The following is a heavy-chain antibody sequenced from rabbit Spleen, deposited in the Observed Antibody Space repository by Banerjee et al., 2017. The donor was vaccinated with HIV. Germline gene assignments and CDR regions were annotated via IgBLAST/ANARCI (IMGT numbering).Heavy chain of an antibody. CDR1: GLDFSSSYW. Sequence: QERLVESGGGLVQPGASLTLTCKASGLDFSSSYWICWVRQAPGKGLEWIACIDPVFGVTVYANWVNGRFTISRDNAQNTLYLQLNSLTAADTATYFCAKDMGVAAGYFFNLWGQGTLVTVS. J-gene: IGHJ4*01. D-gene: IGHD4-1*01. CDR2: IDPVFGVT. V-gene: IGHV1S43*01. CDR3: AKDMGVAAGYFFNL.